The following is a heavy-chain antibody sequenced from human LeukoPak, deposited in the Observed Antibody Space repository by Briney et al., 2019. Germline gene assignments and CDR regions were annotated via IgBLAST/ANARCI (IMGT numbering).Heavy chain of an antibody. D-gene: IGHD2-2*03. J-gene: IGHJ4*02. CDR1: GFTFSSYA. CDR3: AKGVDIVVVPSRPFDY. Sequence: PGGSLRLSCAASGFTFSSYAMSWVRQAPGKGLEWVSAISGSGGSTYYADSVEGRFTISRDNSKNTLYLQMNSLRAEDTAVYYCAKGVDIVVVPSRPFDYWGQGTLVTVSS. CDR2: ISGSGGST. V-gene: IGHV3-23*01.